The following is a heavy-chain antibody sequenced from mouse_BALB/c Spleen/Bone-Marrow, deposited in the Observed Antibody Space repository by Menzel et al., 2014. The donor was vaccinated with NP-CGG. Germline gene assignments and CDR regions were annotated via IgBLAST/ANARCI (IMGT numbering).Heavy chain of an antibody. D-gene: IGHD2-3*01. CDR2: IYPGDGDT. CDR1: GYAISSYW. V-gene: IGHV1-80*01. J-gene: IGHJ2*01. Sequence: VQLQQSGAELVRPGSSVKISCKASGYAISSYWMNWVKQRPGQGLEWIRQIYPGDGDTNYNGKFKGKATLTADKSSSTAYMQISNLTSEDSAVYFCARGRGWYFDYWGQGTTLTVSS. CDR3: ARGRGWYFDY.